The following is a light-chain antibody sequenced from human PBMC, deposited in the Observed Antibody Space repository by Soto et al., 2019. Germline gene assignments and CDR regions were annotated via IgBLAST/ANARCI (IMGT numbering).Light chain of an antibody. CDR3: AAWDDSRNGVV. V-gene: IGLV1-44*01. CDR1: SSNIGSHT. Sequence: QSVLTQPPSASGTPGQTIAISCSGGSSNIGSHTVNWYQQLPGTAPRLLIYSNTQRPSGVPDRLSGSKSGTSASLAISGLQSEFEGDYYCAAWDDSRNGVVFGGGTQVTVL. J-gene: IGLJ2*01. CDR2: SNT.